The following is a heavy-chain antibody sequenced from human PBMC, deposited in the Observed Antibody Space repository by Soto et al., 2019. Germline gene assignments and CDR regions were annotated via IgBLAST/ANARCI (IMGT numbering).Heavy chain of an antibody. D-gene: IGHD6-19*01. CDR2: IDWDDAK. J-gene: IGHJ4*02. CDR1: GFSLSTSGMR. Sequence: SGPTLVNPTQTLTLTCTFSGFSLSTSGMRVSWIRQSPGKALEWLARIDWDDAKFYSTSLKTRLTISKDTSKNQVVLTMTNMEPVDTATYYCARIHSSGWYDYWGQGTLVTVSS. CDR3: ARIHSSGWYDY. V-gene: IGHV2-70*04.